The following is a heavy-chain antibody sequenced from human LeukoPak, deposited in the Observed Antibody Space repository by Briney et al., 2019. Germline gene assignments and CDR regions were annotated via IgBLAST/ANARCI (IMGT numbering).Heavy chain of an antibody. CDR1: GGSFSGYY. V-gene: IGHV4-34*01. Sequence: SETLSLTCAVYGGSFSGYYWSWIRQPPGKGLEWIGEINHSGSTNYNPSLKSRVTISVDTSKNQFSLKLSSVTAADTAVYYRARCITIFGVVIGGWFDPWGQGTLVTVSS. D-gene: IGHD3-3*01. CDR2: INHSGST. CDR3: ARCITIFGVVIGGWFDP. J-gene: IGHJ5*02.